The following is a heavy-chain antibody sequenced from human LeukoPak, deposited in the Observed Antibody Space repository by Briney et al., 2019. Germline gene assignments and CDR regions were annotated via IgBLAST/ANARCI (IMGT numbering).Heavy chain of an antibody. Sequence: SETLSLTCAVYGGSFSGYYWSWIRQPPGKGLEWIGYIYYSGSTNYNPSLKSRVTISVDTSKNQFSLSLSSVTAADTAVYYCARSLGPKAVAGRGRLYYYYGMDVWGQGTTVTVSS. CDR1: GGSFSGYY. D-gene: IGHD6-19*01. V-gene: IGHV4-59*01. J-gene: IGHJ6*02. CDR3: ARSLGPKAVAGRGRLYYYYGMDV. CDR2: IYYSGST.